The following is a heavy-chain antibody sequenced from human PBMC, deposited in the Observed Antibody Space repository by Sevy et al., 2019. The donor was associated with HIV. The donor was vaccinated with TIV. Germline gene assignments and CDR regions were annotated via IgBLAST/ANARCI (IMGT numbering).Heavy chain of an antibody. CDR3: ARQKVRSAYYYDTSGRQGKADFDS. CDR2: VSYGGST. D-gene: IGHD3-22*01. V-gene: IGHV4-39*01. Sequence: SETLSLTCTVSGGSIGSNSFYWGWIRQPPGKELEWIGTVSYGGSTYYNPSLRCRVTISVDASKKQFSLKLSSVTAADPAVYYCARQKVRSAYYYDTSGRQGKADFDSWGQGTLVTVSS. CDR1: GGSIGSNSFY. J-gene: IGHJ4*02.